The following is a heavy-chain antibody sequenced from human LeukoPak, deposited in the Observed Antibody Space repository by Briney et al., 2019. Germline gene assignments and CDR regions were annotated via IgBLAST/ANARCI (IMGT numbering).Heavy chain of an antibody. CDR1: SGSISSYY. CDR3: ARQSRYYDSSGYYYFDY. D-gene: IGHD3-22*01. CDR2: IYYSGST. Sequence: PSETLSLTCTVSSGSISSYYWSWIRQPPGKGLEWIGYIYYSGSTNYNPSLKSRVTISVDTSKNQFSLKLSSVTAADTAVYYCARQSRYYDSSGYYYFDYWGQGTLVTVSS. J-gene: IGHJ4*02. V-gene: IGHV4-59*01.